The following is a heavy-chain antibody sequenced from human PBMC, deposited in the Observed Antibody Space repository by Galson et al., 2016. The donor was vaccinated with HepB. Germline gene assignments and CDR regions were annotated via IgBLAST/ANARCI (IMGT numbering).Heavy chain of an antibody. Sequence: SLRLSCAASGFTFSSYWMHWVRQAPGKGLVWVSRINRDGSTTGYADSVKGRFTISRDNAKNTLYLQMNSLRAEDTAVYYCARSGSIVGALPRDYWGQGILVTVSS. CDR1: GFTFSSYW. CDR2: INRDGSTT. J-gene: IGHJ4*02. D-gene: IGHD1-26*01. V-gene: IGHV3-74*01. CDR3: ARSGSIVGALPRDY.